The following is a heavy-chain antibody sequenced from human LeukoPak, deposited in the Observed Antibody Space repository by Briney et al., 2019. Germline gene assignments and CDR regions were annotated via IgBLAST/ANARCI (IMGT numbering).Heavy chain of an antibody. CDR3: AARGVPAAMGNWYFDL. V-gene: IGHV1-24*01. D-gene: IGHD2-2*01. J-gene: IGHJ2*01. CDR1: GYTLTELS. Sequence: GASVKVSCKVSGYTLTELSMHWVRQAPGKGLEWMGGFDPEDGETIYAQKFQGRVTMTEDTSTDTAYMELSSLRSEDTAVYYCAARGVPAAMGNWYFDLWGRGTLVTVSS. CDR2: FDPEDGET.